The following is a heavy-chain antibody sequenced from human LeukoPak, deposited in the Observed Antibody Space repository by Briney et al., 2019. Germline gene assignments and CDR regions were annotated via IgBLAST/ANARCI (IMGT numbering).Heavy chain of an antibody. CDR3: ARGITMVRGADAFDI. CDR2: IYHSGST. D-gene: IGHD3-10*01. V-gene: IGHV4-4*02. J-gene: IGHJ3*02. CDR1: GGSISSSNW. Sequence: PSETLSLTCAVSGGSISSSNWWSWVRQPPGKGLEWIGEIYHSGSTNYNPSLKSRVTISVDKSKNQFSLNLSSVTAADTAVYYCARGITMVRGADAFDIWGQGTMVTVSS.